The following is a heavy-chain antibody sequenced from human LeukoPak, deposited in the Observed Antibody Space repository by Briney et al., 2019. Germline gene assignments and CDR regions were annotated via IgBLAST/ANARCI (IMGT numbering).Heavy chain of an antibody. V-gene: IGHV4-39*01. CDR1: GGSISSSSYY. Sequence: SETLSLTCTVSGGSISSSSYYWGWIRQPPGKGLEWIGSIYYSGSTYYNPSLKSRVTISVDTSKNQVSLKLSSVTAADTAVYYCARFYSNHFDYWGQGTLVTVSS. CDR3: ARFYSNHFDY. CDR2: IYYSGST. J-gene: IGHJ4*02. D-gene: IGHD4-4*01.